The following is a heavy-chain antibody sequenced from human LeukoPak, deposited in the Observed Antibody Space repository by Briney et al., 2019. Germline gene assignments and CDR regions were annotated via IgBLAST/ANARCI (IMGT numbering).Heavy chain of an antibody. Sequence: GGSLRLSCAASGFTLSSYGMHWVRQAPGKGLEWVAVIWYDGSNKYYADSVKGRFTISRDNSKNTLYLQMNSLRAEDTAVYYCAKEYCGGDCYPIFDYWGQGTLVTVSS. D-gene: IGHD2-21*02. CDR2: IWYDGSNK. CDR1: GFTLSSYG. V-gene: IGHV3-33*06. CDR3: AKEYCGGDCYPIFDY. J-gene: IGHJ4*02.